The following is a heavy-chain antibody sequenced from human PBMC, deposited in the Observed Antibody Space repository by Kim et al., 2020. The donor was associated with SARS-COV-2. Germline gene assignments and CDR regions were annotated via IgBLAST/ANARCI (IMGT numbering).Heavy chain of an antibody. V-gene: IGHV3-33*05. CDR3: ARDPAISTPWIRNHFDH. D-gene: IGHD3-3*02. J-gene: IGHJ4*02. Sequence: GGSLRLSCAASGFTFRNYGMNWVRQAPGKGLEWVAVMSYDGGNIFYVDSVTGRFTISRDNSKNTVYLQMNGLRAEDTAVYFCARDPAISTPWIRNHFDHWGQGTLVTVSS. CDR1: GFTFRNYG. CDR2: MSYDGGNI.